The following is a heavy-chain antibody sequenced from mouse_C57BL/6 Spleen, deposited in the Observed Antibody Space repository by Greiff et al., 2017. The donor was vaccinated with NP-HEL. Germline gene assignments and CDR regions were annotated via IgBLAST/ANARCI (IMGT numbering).Heavy chain of an antibody. CDR3: ARSYYYGSSHYYAMDY. D-gene: IGHD1-1*01. Sequence: EVKLMESGGGLVKPGGSLKLSCAASGFTFSSYAMSWVRQTPEKRLEWVATISDGGSYTYYPDNVKGRFTISRDNAKNNLYLQMSHLKSEDTAMYYCARSYYYGSSHYYAMDYWGQGTSVTVSS. CDR2: ISDGGSYT. V-gene: IGHV5-4*03. J-gene: IGHJ4*01. CDR1: GFTFSSYA.